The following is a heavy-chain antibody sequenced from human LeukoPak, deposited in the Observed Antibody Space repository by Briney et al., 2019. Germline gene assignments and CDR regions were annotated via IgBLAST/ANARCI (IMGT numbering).Heavy chain of an antibody. D-gene: IGHD2/OR15-2a*01. CDR1: GGSISSSNYY. V-gene: IGHV4-39*01. CDR2: IYYSGST. J-gene: IGHJ4*02. CDR3: ASSVGGTTINFDY. Sequence: PSETLSLTCTVSGGSISSSNYYWGWIRQPPGKGLEWIGSIYYSGSTYYNPSLKSRVTISVDTSKNQFSLKLSSVTAADTAVYYCASSVGGTTINFDYWGQGTLVTVSS.